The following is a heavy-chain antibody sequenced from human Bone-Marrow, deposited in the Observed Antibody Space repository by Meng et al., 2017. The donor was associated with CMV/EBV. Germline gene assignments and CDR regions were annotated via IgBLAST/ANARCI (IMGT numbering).Heavy chain of an antibody. J-gene: IGHJ6*02. CDR3: ARDRWSGYYRGYYYYGMDV. Sequence: GESLKISCAASGFTFSSYSMNWVRQAPGKGLEWVSYISSSSSTIYYADSVKGRFTISRDNAKNSLYLQMNSLRAEDTAVYYCARDRWSGYYRGYYYYGMDVWGQGTKVTVS. D-gene: IGHD3-3*01. CDR2: ISSSSSTI. CDR1: GFTFSSYS. V-gene: IGHV3-48*04.